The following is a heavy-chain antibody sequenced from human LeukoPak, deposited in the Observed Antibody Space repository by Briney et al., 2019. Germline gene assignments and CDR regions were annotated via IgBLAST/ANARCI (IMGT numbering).Heavy chain of an antibody. Sequence: GGSLRLSCAASGLTFSSYAMSWVRHAPGKGLEWVSAISGSGGSTYYADSVKGRFTISRDNTKNMLYLQMNSLRAEGTAVYYCAKDKGGWYFDLWGRRTMVTVSS. CDR3: AKDKGGWYFDL. CDR2: ISGSGGST. D-gene: IGHD3-16*01. J-gene: IGHJ2*01. CDR1: GLTFSSYA. V-gene: IGHV3-23*01.